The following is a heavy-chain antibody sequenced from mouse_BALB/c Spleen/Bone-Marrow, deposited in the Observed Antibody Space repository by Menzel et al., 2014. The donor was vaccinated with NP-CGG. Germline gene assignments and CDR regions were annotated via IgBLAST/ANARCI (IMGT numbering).Heavy chain of an antibody. Sequence: VQLQQSGPELVKPGASVKMSCKASGYTSTSYVMHWVKQKPGQGLEWIGNINPNNDGTYYNEKFKGQATLTSDKSSSTAYMELSSLTSEDSAVYYCARSLYGYDWYFDVWGAGTTVTVSS. J-gene: IGHJ1*01. CDR1: GYTSTSYV. CDR2: INPNNDGT. V-gene: IGHV1-14*01. CDR3: ARSLYGYDWYFDV. D-gene: IGHD2-2*01.